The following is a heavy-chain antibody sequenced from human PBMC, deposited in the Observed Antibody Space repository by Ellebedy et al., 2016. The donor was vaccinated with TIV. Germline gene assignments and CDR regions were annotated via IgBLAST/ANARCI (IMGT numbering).Heavy chain of an antibody. Sequence: GESLKISCAASGFTFSSYWMSWVRQVRQAPGKGLEWVANIRHDGGEKSYVDSVKGRFTISRDNAKNSLYLQMNSLRAEDTAVYYCARSYDNSGYYRRGFDVWGQGTMVTVSS. V-gene: IGHV3-7*03. CDR3: ARSYDNSGYYRRGFDV. J-gene: IGHJ3*01. CDR1: GFTFSSYW. CDR2: IRHDGGEK. D-gene: IGHD3-22*01.